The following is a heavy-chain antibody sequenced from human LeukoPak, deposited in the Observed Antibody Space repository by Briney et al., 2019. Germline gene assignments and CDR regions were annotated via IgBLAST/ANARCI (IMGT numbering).Heavy chain of an antibody. J-gene: IGHJ4*02. D-gene: IGHD5-12*01. CDR1: GFTFSTYW. V-gene: IGHV3-74*01. CDR3: AREGVATTSFDY. CDR2: ISSDGSST. Sequence: GGSLRLSCAASGFTFSTYWIHWVRQAPGKGLVWVSRISSDGSSTTYADSVKGRFTISRDNAKNTLYLQMNSLRAEDTAVYSCAREGVATTSFDYWGQGTLATVSS.